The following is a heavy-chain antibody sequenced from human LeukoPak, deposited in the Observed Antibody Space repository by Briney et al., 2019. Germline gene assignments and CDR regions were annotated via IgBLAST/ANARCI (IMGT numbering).Heavy chain of an antibody. J-gene: IGHJ4*02. Sequence: PGGSLRVSCAASGFTVSSNYMSWVRQAPGKGLEWVSVIYSGGSTYYADSVKGRFTISRDNSKNTLYLQMNSLRAENTAVYYCARAAPGYSSSWYHLDYWGQGTLVTVSS. V-gene: IGHV3-53*01. CDR3: ARAAPGYSSSWYHLDY. CDR1: GFTVSSNY. CDR2: IYSGGST. D-gene: IGHD6-13*01.